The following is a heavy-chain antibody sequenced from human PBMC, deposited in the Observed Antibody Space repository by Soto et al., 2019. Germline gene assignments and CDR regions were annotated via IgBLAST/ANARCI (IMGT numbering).Heavy chain of an antibody. CDR3: ARVSATGTRWFDP. D-gene: IGHD6-13*01. CDR2: ISYRGTP. CDR1: GGSFSSGAYY. J-gene: IGHJ5*02. V-gene: IGHV4-31*03. Sequence: QVQLQESGPGLVKPSQNLSLTCTVSGGSFSSGAYYWSWVRRQPGMGLEWIGYISYRGTPYYNPSLKSRLTISVDASKNQFSLRLSSVTAADTAVYYCARVSATGTRWFDPWGQGTLVTVSS.